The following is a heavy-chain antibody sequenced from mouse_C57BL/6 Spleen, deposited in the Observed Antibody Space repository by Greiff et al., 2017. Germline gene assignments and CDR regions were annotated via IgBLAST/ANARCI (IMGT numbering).Heavy chain of an antibody. D-gene: IGHD1-1*01. J-gene: IGHJ3*01. CDR1: GYTFTSYW. CDR2: IDPSDSYT. Sequence: VKLVESGAELVMPGASVKLSCKASGYTFTSYWMHWVKQRPGQGLEWIGEIDPSDSYTNYNQKFKGKSTLTVDKSSSTAYMQLSSLTSEDSAVYYCARVPYYGSSPAEFAYWGQGTLVTVSA. CDR3: ARVPYYGSSPAEFAY. V-gene: IGHV1-69*01.